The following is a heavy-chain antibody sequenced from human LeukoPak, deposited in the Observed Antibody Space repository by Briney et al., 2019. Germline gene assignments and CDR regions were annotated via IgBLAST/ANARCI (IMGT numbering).Heavy chain of an antibody. CDR2: ISGDGGST. D-gene: IGHD5-24*01. J-gene: IGHJ5*02. CDR3: AKDTRRDGYNYGWFDP. Sequence: GASLRLSCAASGFTFPSLWMSWVRQAPGKGLEWVSLISGDGGSTYYADSVKGRFTISRDNSKNSLYLQMNSLRTEDTALYYCAKDTRRDGYNYGWFDPWGQGTLVTVSS. CDR1: GFTFPSLW. V-gene: IGHV3-43*02.